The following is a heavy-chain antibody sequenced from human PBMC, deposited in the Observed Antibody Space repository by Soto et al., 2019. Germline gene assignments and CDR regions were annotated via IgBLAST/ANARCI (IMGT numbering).Heavy chain of an antibody. CDR1: GFTFSSYS. V-gene: IGHV3-21*01. CDR3: ARDPIIAMVRGVINWFDP. CDR2: ISRSSSYI. J-gene: IGHJ5*02. D-gene: IGHD3-10*01. Sequence: PGGSLRLSCAASGFTFSSYSMNWVRQAPGKGLEWVSSISRSSSYIYYADSVKGRFTISRDNAKNSLYLQMNGLRAEDTAVYYCARDPIIAMVRGVINWFDPWGQGTLVTVSS.